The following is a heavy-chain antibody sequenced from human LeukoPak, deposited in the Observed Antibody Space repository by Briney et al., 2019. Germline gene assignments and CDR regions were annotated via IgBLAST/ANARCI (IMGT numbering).Heavy chain of an antibody. CDR1: GYTFTGYY. CDR3: ARYLAAPYDAFDI. D-gene: IGHD2-15*01. CDR2: INSNSGGV. Sequence: VSVNVPGKASGYTFTGYYMHWVRLAPGQGLEWMGWINSNSGGVHYAQNSQGRVTMTRDTSISTAYMDLTRLRYDDTAVYFCARYLAAPYDAFDIWGQGTMVTVSS. J-gene: IGHJ3*02. V-gene: IGHV1-2*02.